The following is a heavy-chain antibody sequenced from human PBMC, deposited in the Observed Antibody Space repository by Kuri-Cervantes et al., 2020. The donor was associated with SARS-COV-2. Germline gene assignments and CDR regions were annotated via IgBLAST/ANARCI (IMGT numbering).Heavy chain of an antibody. D-gene: IGHD6-13*01. CDR2: VWFDGSRQ. CDR3: ARERHGAAGGHFDY. V-gene: IGHV3-33*01. CDR1: EFTFSSFG. Sequence: GESLKISCAASEFTFSSFGMHWVRQAPGKGLEWVAVVWFDGSRQYYADSVKGRFTISGDNSKNTMYLEMNSLRAEDTAVYFCARERHGAAGGHFDYWGQGTVVTVSS. J-gene: IGHJ4*02.